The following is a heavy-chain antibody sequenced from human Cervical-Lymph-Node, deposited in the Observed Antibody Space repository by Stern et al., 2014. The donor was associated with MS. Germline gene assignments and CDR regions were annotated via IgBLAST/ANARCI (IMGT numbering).Heavy chain of an antibody. J-gene: IGHJ3*01. CDR3: ARERKVERSARLLVSFDV. CDR2: INSCGAP. Sequence: QVQLQQWGAGLLRPSETLSLTCAVHGASFSDNYWSWIRQTPGKGLEWIGEINSCGAPHYNRSLMSRSSRSVDPSRNQCSLKLSSLTAADTAMYYCARERKVERSARLLVSFDVWGQGTLVTVSS. D-gene: IGHD1-1*01. CDR1: GASFSDNY. V-gene: IGHV4-34*01.